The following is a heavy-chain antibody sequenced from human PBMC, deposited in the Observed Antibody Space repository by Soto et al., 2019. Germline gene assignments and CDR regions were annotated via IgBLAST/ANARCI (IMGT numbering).Heavy chain of an antibody. CDR2: IYYSVST. D-gene: IGHD6-19*01. CDR1: GGSISSGDYY. V-gene: IGHV4-30-4*01. CDR3: AIAGSGWTRYYGMAV. J-gene: IGHJ6*02. Sequence: PSETLSLTCTVSGGSISSGDYYCSWIRQPPGKGLEWIGYIYYSVSTYYNPSLKSRVTISVDTSKNQFSLKLSPVTAADTAVYYCAIAGSGWTRYYGMAVRGQGSTVIVSS.